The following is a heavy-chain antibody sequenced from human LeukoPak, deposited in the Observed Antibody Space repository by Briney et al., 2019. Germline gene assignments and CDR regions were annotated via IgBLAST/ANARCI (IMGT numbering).Heavy chain of an antibody. D-gene: IGHD6-19*01. CDR1: GYSISSGYY. CDR2: IYHSGDT. V-gene: IGHV4-38-2*02. Sequence: SETLSLTCTVSGYSISSGYYWGWIRQPPGKGLEWIGSIYHSGDTYYNPSLKSRVTISVDTSKNQFSLKLDSVTAADTAVYYCAIGTSSGWYYFDYWGQGTLVTVSS. CDR3: AIGTSSGWYYFDY. J-gene: IGHJ4*02.